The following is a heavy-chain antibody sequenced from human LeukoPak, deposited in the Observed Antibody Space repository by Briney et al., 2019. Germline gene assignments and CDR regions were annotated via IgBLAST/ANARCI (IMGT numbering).Heavy chain of an antibody. CDR1: GFTVSSNY. D-gene: IGHD3-10*01. CDR3: ASSYYYGSGSYYSYYFDY. CDR2: IYSGGST. J-gene: IGHJ4*02. Sequence: PGGSLRLSCAASGFTVSSNYMSWVRQAPGKGLEWVSVIYSGGSTYYADSVKGRFTISRDTSKNTLYLQMNSLRAEDTAVYYCASSYYYGSGSYYSYYFDYWGQGTLVTVSS. V-gene: IGHV3-53*01.